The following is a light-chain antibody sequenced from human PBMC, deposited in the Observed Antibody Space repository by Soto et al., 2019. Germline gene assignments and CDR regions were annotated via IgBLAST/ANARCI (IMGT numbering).Light chain of an antibody. CDR2: EVS. V-gene: IGLV2-14*01. CDR3: SSYTTSSTLLSV. Sequence: QSALTQPASVSGSPGQSITISCTGTSSDVGGYNSVSWYQQHPGKAPKLMIYEVSNRPSGASNRFSGSKSANTASLTISGLQADDDADYYCSSYTTSSTLLSVFGTGTKLTVL. CDR1: SSDVGGYNS. J-gene: IGLJ1*01.